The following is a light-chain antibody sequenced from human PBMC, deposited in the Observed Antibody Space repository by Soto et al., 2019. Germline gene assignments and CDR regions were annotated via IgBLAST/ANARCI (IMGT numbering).Light chain of an antibody. V-gene: IGKV3-15*01. J-gene: IGKJ2*01. Sequence: EIVMTQSPATLSVSPGERATLSCRASQSVSSNLAWYQQKPGQAPRLLIYGASTRATGIPARFSGSGSGTEFTLTISRLQSEDWAVYYCQQYTNWYTFGPGTKLEIK. CDR2: GAS. CDR3: QQYTNWYT. CDR1: QSVSSN.